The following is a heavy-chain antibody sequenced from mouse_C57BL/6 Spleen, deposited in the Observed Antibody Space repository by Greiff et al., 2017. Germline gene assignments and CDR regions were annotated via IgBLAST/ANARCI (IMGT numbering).Heavy chain of an antibody. CDR1: GYTFTSYW. Sequence: VQLQQPGAELVKPGASVKMSCKASGYTFTSYWITWVKQRPGQGLEWIGDIYPGSGSTNYNEKFKSKATLTVDTSSSTAYMQLSSLTSEDSAVYYCARVAQATSYAMDYWGQGTSVTVSS. D-gene: IGHD3-2*02. J-gene: IGHJ4*01. CDR2: IYPGSGST. CDR3: ARVAQATSYAMDY. V-gene: IGHV1-55*01.